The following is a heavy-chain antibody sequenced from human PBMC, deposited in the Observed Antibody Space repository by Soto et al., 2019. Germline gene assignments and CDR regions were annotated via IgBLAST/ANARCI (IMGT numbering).Heavy chain of an antibody. V-gene: IGHV1-3*01. CDR2: INAGNGTA. D-gene: IGHD2-2*01. CDR3: ARRVVPAAMNAFDI. J-gene: IGHJ3*02. Sequence: GASVKVSCKASGYTFTSYAMHWVRQAPGQRLEWMGWINAGNGTANYAQKFQGRVTITADESTSTAYMELSSLRSEDTAVYYCARRVVPAAMNAFDIWGQGTMVTVSS. CDR1: GYTFTSYA.